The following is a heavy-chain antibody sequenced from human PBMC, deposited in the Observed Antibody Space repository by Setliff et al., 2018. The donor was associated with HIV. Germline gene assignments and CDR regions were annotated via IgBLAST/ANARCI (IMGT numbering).Heavy chain of an antibody. CDR2: VTHSGTT. CDR3: ARGRKKTLAVSGTRYFDF. V-gene: IGHV4-4*02. CDR1: GGSISSSNW. Sequence: TLSLTCAVSGGSISSSNWWSWVRQPPGKGLEWIGEVTHSGTTTYDPSLKSRITISVDTSKNQFSLKLTSVTAADMGVYYCARGRKKTLAVSGTRYFDFWGQGTLVTVSS. J-gene: IGHJ4*02. D-gene: IGHD6-19*01.